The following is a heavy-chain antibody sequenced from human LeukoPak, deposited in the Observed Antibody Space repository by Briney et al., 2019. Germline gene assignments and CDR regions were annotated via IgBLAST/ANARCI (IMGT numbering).Heavy chain of an antibody. CDR1: GFTFSSYG. CDR3: AKKELALDY. Sequence: GRSVRLSCAASGFTFSSYGMHWVRQAPGKGLEWVAVISYDGSNKYYADSVKGRFTISRDNSKNTLYLQMNSLRAEDTAVYYCAKKELALDYWGQGTLVTVSS. CDR2: ISYDGSNK. V-gene: IGHV3-30*18. D-gene: IGHD1-1*01. J-gene: IGHJ4*02.